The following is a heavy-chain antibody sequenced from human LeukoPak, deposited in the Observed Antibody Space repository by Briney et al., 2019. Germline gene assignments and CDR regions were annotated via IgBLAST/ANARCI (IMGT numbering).Heavy chain of an antibody. D-gene: IGHD6-6*01. CDR3: ATAGELVRGFWYFDL. CDR2: FEREDAER. V-gene: IGHV1-24*01. CDR1: GFTLTELS. J-gene: IGHJ2*01. Sequence: ASVKVSCKVSGFTLTELSIHWVRQTPGKGLEWMGGFEREDAERISARKFQGRISMTEDTSTDTAYMELSSLRSDDTAVYYCATAGELVRGFWYFDLWGRGTLVTVAS.